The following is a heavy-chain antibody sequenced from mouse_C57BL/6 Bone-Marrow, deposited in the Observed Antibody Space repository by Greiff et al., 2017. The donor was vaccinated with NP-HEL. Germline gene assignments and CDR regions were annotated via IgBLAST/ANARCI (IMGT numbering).Heavy chain of an antibody. Sequence: QVQLQQPGAELVRPGTSVKLSCKASGYTFTSYWMHWVKQRPGQGLEWIGVIDPSDSYTNYNQKFKGKATLTVDTSSSTAYMQLSSLTSEDSAVYYCARDGYGGFAYWGQGTLVTVSA. CDR3: ARDGYGGFAY. CDR1: GYTFTSYW. CDR2: IDPSDSYT. J-gene: IGHJ3*01. V-gene: IGHV1-59*01. D-gene: IGHD2-2*01.